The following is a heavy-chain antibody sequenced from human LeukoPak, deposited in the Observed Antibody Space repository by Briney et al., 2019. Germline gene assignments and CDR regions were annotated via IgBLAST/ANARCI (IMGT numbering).Heavy chain of an antibody. CDR3: ASRGTYYYGSGSYYFDY. D-gene: IGHD3-10*01. Sequence: SETLSLTCSVSGDSISTSSYYWGWIRQPPGKGLEWIGTIYYSGSTYYNPSLKSRVTISVDTSKNQFSLKLSSVTAADTAVYYCASRGTYYYGSGSYYFDYWGQGTLVTVSS. CDR2: IYYSGST. V-gene: IGHV4-39*01. CDR1: GDSISTSSYY. J-gene: IGHJ4*02.